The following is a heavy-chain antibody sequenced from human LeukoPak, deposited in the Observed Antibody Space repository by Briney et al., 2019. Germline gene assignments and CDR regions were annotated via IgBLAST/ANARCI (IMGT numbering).Heavy chain of an antibody. CDR3: ASKEGGQLVNTRRWFDP. D-gene: IGHD6-13*01. J-gene: IGHJ5*02. Sequence: SETLSLTCAVYGGSFSGYYWSWIRQPPGKGLEWIGEINHSGSTNYNPSLKSRVTISVDTSKNQFSLKLRSVTAADTAVYYCASKEGGQLVNTRRWFDPWGQGTLVTVSS. CDR2: INHSGST. CDR1: GGSFSGYY. V-gene: IGHV4-34*01.